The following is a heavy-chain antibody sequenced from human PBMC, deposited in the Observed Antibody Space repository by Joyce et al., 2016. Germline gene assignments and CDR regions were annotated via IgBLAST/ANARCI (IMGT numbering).Heavy chain of an antibody. CDR1: GFNFSAYA. Sequence: QVQLVQSGGGVVQPGKSLRLSCEVSGFNFSAYAMHWVRQAPGKGLEWGAVSSYDGRIKYYTDSVKGRFTVSRDNSKNTVYLQMNSLGPDDTAVYYCARDSQRGPYSIRSDYWGQGTLVTVSS. D-gene: IGHD2-8*01. CDR3: ARDSQRGPYSIRSDY. J-gene: IGHJ4*02. CDR2: SSYDGRIK. V-gene: IGHV3-30*04.